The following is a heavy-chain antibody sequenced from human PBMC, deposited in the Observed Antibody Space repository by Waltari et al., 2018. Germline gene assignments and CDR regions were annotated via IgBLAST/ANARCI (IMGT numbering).Heavy chain of an antibody. V-gene: IGHV3-72*01. CDR3: VRGGYYYDSNGGYFQF. CDR1: GFVFAAPY. J-gene: IGHJ1*01. CDR2: IANRANSYIT. D-gene: IGHD3-22*01. Sequence: VQLVESGGGLVHPGGSLRVSCVVSGFVFAAPYLDWVRQAPGKAPEWVGRIANRANSYITEYPASMKGRFTISREDSKNLLFLQMTDLKSEDTAIYYCVRGGYYYDSNGGYFQFWGRGTLVTVSS.